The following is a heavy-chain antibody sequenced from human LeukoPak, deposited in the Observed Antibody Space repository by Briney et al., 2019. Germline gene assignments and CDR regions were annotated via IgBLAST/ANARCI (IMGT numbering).Heavy chain of an antibody. CDR2: INHSGST. Sequence: SETLSLTCAVYGGSFSGYYWSWIRQPPGKGLEWIGEINHSGSTNYNPSLKSRVTISVDTSKNQFSLKLSSVTAADTAVYYCARYAIFGVVTPLFDPWGQGSQVTVSS. D-gene: IGHD3-3*01. CDR1: GGSFSGYY. J-gene: IGHJ5*02. CDR3: ARYAIFGVVTPLFDP. V-gene: IGHV4-34*01.